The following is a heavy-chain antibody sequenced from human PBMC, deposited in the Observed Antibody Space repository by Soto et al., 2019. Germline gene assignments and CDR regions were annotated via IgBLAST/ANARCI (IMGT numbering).Heavy chain of an antibody. J-gene: IGHJ2*01. CDR2: IYYSGST. CDR3: ARHVAMYYDILTGYQNWYFDL. V-gene: IGHV4-59*08. Sequence: QVQLQESGPGLVKPSETLSLTCTVSGGSISSYYWSWIRQPPGKGLEWIGSIYYSGSTNYNPSLKSRVTISVDTSKNQFSLKLSSVTAADTAVYYCARHVAMYYDILTGYQNWYFDLWGRGTLVTVSS. D-gene: IGHD3-9*01. CDR1: GGSISSYY.